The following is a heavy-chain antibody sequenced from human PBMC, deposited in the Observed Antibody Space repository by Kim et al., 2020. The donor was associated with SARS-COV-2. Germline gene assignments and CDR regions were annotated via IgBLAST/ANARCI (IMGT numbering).Heavy chain of an antibody. D-gene: IGHD2-15*01. Sequence: ASVKVSCKASGYTFTSYDINWVRQATGQGLEWMGWMNPNSGNTGYAQKFQGRVTMTRNTSISTAYMELSSLRSEDTAVYYCARGPPKCCSGGSFHSPNFDLWGRGTLVTVSS. CDR2: MNPNSGNT. V-gene: IGHV1-8*01. CDR1: GYTFTSYD. J-gene: IGHJ2*01. CDR3: ARGPPKCCSGGSFHSPNFDL.